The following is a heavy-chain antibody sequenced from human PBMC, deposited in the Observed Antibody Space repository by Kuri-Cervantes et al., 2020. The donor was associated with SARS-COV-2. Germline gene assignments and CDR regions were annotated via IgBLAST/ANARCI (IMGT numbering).Heavy chain of an antibody. CDR3: AKDRVGVQDF. CDR1: GFNFSRTD. J-gene: IGHJ4*02. V-gene: IGHV3-30*18. CDR2: ISHDGKNK. Sequence: GESLKISCAASGFNFSRTDMHWVRQAPGKGLEWVAVISHDGKNKKCIVSGKGRFTISRDNSQNTLYLHMKSLRSEDTAMYYCAKDRVGVQDFWGQGTLVTVSS. D-gene: IGHD2-21*01.